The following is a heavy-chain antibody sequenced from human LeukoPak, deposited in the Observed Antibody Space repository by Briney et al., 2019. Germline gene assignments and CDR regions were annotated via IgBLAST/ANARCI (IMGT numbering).Heavy chain of an antibody. D-gene: IGHD1-26*01. CDR1: GGSISSGDYY. CDR3: ASTAPMVGVVDY. J-gene: IGHJ4*02. V-gene: IGHV4-30-4*08. Sequence: PSQTLSLTCTVSGGSISSGDYYWSWLRQPPGKGLEWIGYIYYSGSTNYNPSLKSRVTISVDTSKNQFSLKLSSVTAADTAVYYCASTAPMVGVVDYWGQGTLVTVSS. CDR2: IYYSGST.